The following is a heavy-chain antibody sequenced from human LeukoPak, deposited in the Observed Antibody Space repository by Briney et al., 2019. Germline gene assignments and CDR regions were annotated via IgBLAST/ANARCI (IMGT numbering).Heavy chain of an antibody. Sequence: GGSLRLSCAASGFTLSSYEMNWVRLAPGKGLEWISYISRTGNSIYYADSVKGRFTISRDSAKNSLYLQMNSLRAEDTAVYYCARGPYSSDWYVDYWGQGTLVTVAS. CDR1: GFTLSSYE. CDR3: ARGPYSSDWYVDY. D-gene: IGHD6-25*01. J-gene: IGHJ4*02. V-gene: IGHV3-48*03. CDR2: ISRTGNSI.